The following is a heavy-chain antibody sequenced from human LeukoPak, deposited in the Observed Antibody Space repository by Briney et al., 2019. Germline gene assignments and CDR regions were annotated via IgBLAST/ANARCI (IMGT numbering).Heavy chain of an antibody. CDR1: GGSFSGYY. J-gene: IGHJ4*02. V-gene: IGHV4-34*01. D-gene: IGHD2-2*01. CDR2: INHSGST. CDR3: ARSVVVPAAMRPRGLVDY. Sequence: SETLSLTCAVYGGSFSGYYWSWIRQPPGKGLEWIGEINHSGSTDYNPSLKSRVTISVDTSKNQFSLKLSSVTAADTAVYYCARSVVVPAAMRPRGLVDYWGQGTLVTVSS.